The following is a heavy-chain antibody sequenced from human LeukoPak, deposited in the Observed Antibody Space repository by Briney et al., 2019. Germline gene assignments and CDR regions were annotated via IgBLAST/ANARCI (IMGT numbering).Heavy chain of an antibody. D-gene: IGHD5-24*01. V-gene: IGHV3-9*03. CDR3: VKARRDGYNSWGIFDY. J-gene: IGHJ4*02. CDR2: ISWKSGTI. CDR1: GFTFDEYT. Sequence: GGSLRLSCAASGFTFDEYTMHRVRQAPGKGLEWVSGISWKSGTIGYADSVKGRFTISRDNAKNSLYLQMNSLRVEDMALYYCVKARRDGYNSWGIFDYWGQGTLVTVSS.